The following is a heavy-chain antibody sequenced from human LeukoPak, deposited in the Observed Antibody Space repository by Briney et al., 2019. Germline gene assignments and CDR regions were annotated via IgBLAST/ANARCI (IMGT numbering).Heavy chain of an antibody. Sequence: GGSLRLSCAASGFTFSSYEMNWVRQAPGKGLEWVSAISGSGGSTYYADSVKGRFTISRDNAKNSLYLQMNSLRAEDTAVYYCARDFLSRFGQGYYYMDVWGKGTTVTISS. V-gene: IGHV3-48*03. CDR3: ARDFLSRFGQGYYYMDV. CDR2: ISGSGGST. J-gene: IGHJ6*03. D-gene: IGHD3-10*01. CDR1: GFTFSSYE.